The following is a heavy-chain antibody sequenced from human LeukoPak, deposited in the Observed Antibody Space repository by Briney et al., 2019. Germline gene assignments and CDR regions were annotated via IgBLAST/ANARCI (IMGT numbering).Heavy chain of an antibody. CDR2: IYSGGST. J-gene: IGHJ4*02. CDR1: GFTVSSNY. Sequence: PGGSLRLSCAASGFTVSSNYMSWVRQAPGKGLEWVSVIYSGGSTYYADSVKGRFTISRDNSKNTLYLQMNSLRAEDTAVYYCARITYYYGSGVDYWGQGTLVTVSS. V-gene: IGHV3-53*01. CDR3: ARITYYYGSGVDY. D-gene: IGHD3-10*01.